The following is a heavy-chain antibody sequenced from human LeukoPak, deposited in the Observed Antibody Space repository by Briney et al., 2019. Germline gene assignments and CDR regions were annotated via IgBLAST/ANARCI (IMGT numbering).Heavy chain of an antibody. Sequence: ASVKVSCKASGYTFTSYAMNWVRQAPGQGLEWMGWINTNTGNPAYAQGFTGRFVFSLDTSVSTAYLQISSLKAGNTAVYYCAREAAAGGTDYWGQGTLVTVSS. CDR2: INTNTGNP. V-gene: IGHV7-4-1*02. D-gene: IGHD6-13*01. J-gene: IGHJ4*02. CDR3: AREAAAGGTDY. CDR1: GYTFTSYA.